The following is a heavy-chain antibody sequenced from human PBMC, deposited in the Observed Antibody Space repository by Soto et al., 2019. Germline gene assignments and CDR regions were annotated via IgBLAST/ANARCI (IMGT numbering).Heavy chain of an antibody. V-gene: IGHV1-18*01. Sequence: ASVKVSCKASGYSFTSYGISWVRQAPGQGLEWMGWISAYSGNTNYAQKLQGRLTLTTDTSTSTAYTELRSLRSDDSAVYYCARGSERVAPSAMSGQGWFGPWGQGTLVT. CDR3: ARGSERVAPSAMSGQGWFGP. J-gene: IGHJ5*02. CDR1: GYSFTSYG. D-gene: IGHD2-2*01. CDR2: ISAYSGNT.